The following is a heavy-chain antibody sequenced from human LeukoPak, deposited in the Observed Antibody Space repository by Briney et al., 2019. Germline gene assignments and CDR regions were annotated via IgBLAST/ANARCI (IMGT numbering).Heavy chain of an antibody. CDR2: ISGSGGST. Sequence: PGGSLRLSCAASGFTFSSYAMSWVRQAPGKGLEWVSAISGSGGSTYYADSVKGRFTISRDNSKNTLYLQMNSLRAEDTAVYYCAKDIMGWLSGWYDPWGQGTLVTVSS. V-gene: IGHV3-23*01. J-gene: IGHJ5*02. CDR3: AKDIMGWLSGWYDP. D-gene: IGHD3-3*01. CDR1: GFTFSSYA.